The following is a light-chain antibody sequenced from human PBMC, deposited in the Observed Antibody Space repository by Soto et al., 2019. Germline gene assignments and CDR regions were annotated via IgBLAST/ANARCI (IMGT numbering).Light chain of an antibody. CDR3: QSYDSSLSGSV. CDR1: SSDVGGYTY. V-gene: IGLV2-11*01. CDR2: DVS. J-gene: IGLJ7*01. Sequence: QSVLTQPRSVSGSPGQSVSISCTGTSSDVGGYTYVSWYQQHPGKAPKVMIYDVSKRPSGVPDRFSGSKSGNTASLTISGLQSEDEADYYCQSYDSSLSGSVFGGGTQLTVL.